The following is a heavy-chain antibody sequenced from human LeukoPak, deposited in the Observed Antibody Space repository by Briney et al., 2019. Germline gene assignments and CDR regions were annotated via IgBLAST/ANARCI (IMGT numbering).Heavy chain of an antibody. CDR2: TNEHGTII. Sequence: GGSLRLSCAASGFTFSSYAMSWVRQAPGEGLVWVSRTNEHGTIINYADSVKGRFTISRDNAKNTLYLQMNSLRTEDSALYYCVVDLSGSADYWGQGTLVTVSS. V-gene: IGHV3-74*01. CDR3: VVDLSGSADY. D-gene: IGHD3-10*01. CDR1: GFTFSSYA. J-gene: IGHJ4*02.